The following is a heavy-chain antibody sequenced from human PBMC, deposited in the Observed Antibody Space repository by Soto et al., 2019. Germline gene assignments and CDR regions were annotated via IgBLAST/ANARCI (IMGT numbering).Heavy chain of an antibody. CDR2: ISGSGGST. J-gene: IGHJ4*02. Sequence: GGSLRLSCAASGFTFGSYWMSWVRQAPGKGLEWVSAISGSGGSTYYADSVKGRFTISRDNSKNTLYLQMNSLRAEDTAVYYCAKRHYYDSSGHVDYWGQGTLVTVSS. V-gene: IGHV3-23*01. CDR3: AKRHYYDSSGHVDY. CDR1: GFTFGSYW. D-gene: IGHD3-22*01.